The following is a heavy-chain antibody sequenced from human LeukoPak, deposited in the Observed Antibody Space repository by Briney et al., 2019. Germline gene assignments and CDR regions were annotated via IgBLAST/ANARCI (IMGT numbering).Heavy chain of an antibody. J-gene: IGHJ4*02. CDR3: AHLPSSGTGIVDY. V-gene: IGHV3-21*01. CDR1: GFTFSSYS. Sequence: GGSLRLSCAASGFTFSSYSMNWVRQAPGKGLEWVSSISSSSTYIYYADSVKGRFTISRDNAKNSLYLQMNSLRAEDTAVYYCAHLPSSGTGIVDYWGQGTLVTVSS. CDR2: ISSSSTYI. D-gene: IGHD3-10*01.